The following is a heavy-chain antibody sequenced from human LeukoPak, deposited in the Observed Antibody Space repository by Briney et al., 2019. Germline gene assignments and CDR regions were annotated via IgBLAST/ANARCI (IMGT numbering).Heavy chain of an antibody. Sequence: ASVKVSCTASGYTFTSYGISWVRQAPGQGLEWMGWISVYSGNTHYAQKLQGRVTMTTDTSTSTVYMELRSLRSDDTAVYYCARGSPPRRNYDSRGYYSYYFDYWGQGTLVTVSS. J-gene: IGHJ4*02. D-gene: IGHD3-22*01. CDR3: ARGSPPRRNYDSRGYYSYYFDY. V-gene: IGHV1-18*01. CDR1: GYTFTSYG. CDR2: ISVYSGNT.